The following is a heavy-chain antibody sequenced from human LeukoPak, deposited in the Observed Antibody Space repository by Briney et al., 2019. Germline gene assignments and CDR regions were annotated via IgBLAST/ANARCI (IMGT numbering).Heavy chain of an antibody. CDR3: ASDGDSYYYYGMDV. V-gene: IGHV3-74*01. J-gene: IGHJ6*02. Sequence: GGSLRLSCAASGFTFSSYWMHWVRQAPGKGLVWVSRINSDGSSTSYADSVKGRFTISRDNAKNTLYLQMNSLRAEDTAVYYCASDGDSYYYYGMDVWGQGTTVTVSS. CDR2: INSDGSST. D-gene: IGHD4-17*01. CDR1: GFTFSSYW.